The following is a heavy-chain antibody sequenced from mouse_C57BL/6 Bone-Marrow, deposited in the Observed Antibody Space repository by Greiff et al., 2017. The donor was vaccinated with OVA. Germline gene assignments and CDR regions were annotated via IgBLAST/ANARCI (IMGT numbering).Heavy chain of an antibody. D-gene: IGHD2-4*01. Sequence: EVKLVDSGGGLVKPGGSLKLSCAASGFTFSDYGMHWVRQAPEKGLEWVAYISSGSSTIYYADTVKGRFTISRDNAKNTLFLQMTSLRSEDTAMYYCARPDYDYERYFDVWGTGTTVTVSS. CDR3: ARPDYDYERYFDV. V-gene: IGHV5-17*01. J-gene: IGHJ1*03. CDR1: GFTFSDYG. CDR2: ISSGSSTI.